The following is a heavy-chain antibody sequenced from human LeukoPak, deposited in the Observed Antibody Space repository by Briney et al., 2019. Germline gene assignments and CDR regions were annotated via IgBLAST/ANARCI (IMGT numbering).Heavy chain of an antibody. D-gene: IGHD3-22*01. J-gene: IGHJ4*02. CDR1: GFTFSSYS. CDR3: ARISEYYYDSSGYYDY. Sequence: SGGSLRLSCAASGFTFSSYSMNWVRQAPGKGLVWVSRINSDGSSTSYADSVKGRFTISRDNAKNTLYLQMNSLRAEDTAVYYCARISEYYYDSSGYYDYWGQGTLVTVSS. V-gene: IGHV3-74*01. CDR2: INSDGSST.